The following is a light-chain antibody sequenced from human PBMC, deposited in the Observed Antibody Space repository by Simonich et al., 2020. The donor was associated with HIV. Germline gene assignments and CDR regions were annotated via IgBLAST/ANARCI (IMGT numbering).Light chain of an antibody. V-gene: IGKV3-15*01. CDR1: QNIAVN. CDR3: QQYNNWPLT. CDR2: VAS. Sequence: EIVMPQSPATLSVSPGERATLSCRASQNIAVNLAWYQQKPGQAPRRLISVASTRATGIPARFSGSGSGTEFTLTISSMQSEDFAVYDCQQYNNWPLTFGGGTKVEIK. J-gene: IGKJ4*01.